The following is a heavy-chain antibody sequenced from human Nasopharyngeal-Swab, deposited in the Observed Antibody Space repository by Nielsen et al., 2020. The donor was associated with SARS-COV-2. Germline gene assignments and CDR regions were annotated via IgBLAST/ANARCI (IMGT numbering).Heavy chain of an antibody. Sequence: GESLKISCAASGFTFSSYSMNWVRQAPGKGLEWVSSISSSSSYIYYADSVKGRFTISRDNAKNSLYLQMNSLRAEDTAVYYCARGTGYSSLGYYFDYWGQGTLVTVSS. D-gene: IGHD6-19*01. V-gene: IGHV3-21*01. CDR3: ARGTGYSSLGYYFDY. J-gene: IGHJ4*02. CDR2: ISSSSSYI. CDR1: GFTFSSYS.